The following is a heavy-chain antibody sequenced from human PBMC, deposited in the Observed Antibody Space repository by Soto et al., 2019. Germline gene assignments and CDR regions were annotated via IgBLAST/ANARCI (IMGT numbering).Heavy chain of an antibody. Sequence: GASVKVSCKASGYTFTSYGISWVRQAPGQGLEWMGWISAYNGNTNYAQKLQGRVTMTTDTSTSTAYTELRSLRSDDTAVYYCEIDRYDILTGYAWEACYYYGMDVWG. CDR3: EIDRYDILTGYAWEACYYYGMDV. CDR1: GYTFTSYG. D-gene: IGHD3-9*01. J-gene: IGHJ6*01. CDR2: ISAYNGNT. V-gene: IGHV1-18*01.